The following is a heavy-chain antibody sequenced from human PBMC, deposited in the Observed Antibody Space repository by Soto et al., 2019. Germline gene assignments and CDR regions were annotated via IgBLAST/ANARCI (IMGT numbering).Heavy chain of an antibody. J-gene: IGHJ4*02. D-gene: IGHD4-17*01. Sequence: QVQLVQSGAEVKKPGSSVKVSCKASGGTFSSYAISWVRQAPGQGLEWMGGIIPIFGTANYAQKFQGRGTITADESTSTAYMELSSLRSEDTAVYYCARRERTHYGDYLFDYWGQGTLVTVSS. V-gene: IGHV1-69*01. CDR2: IIPIFGTA. CDR3: ARRERTHYGDYLFDY. CDR1: GGTFSSYA.